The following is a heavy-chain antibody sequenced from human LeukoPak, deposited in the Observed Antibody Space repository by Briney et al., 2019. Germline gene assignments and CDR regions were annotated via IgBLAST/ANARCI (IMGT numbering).Heavy chain of an antibody. D-gene: IGHD3/OR15-3a*01. V-gene: IGHV3-48*03. J-gene: IGHJ5*02. CDR1: GFTFGDYA. Sequence: GGSLRLSCTTSGFTFGDYAMSWVRQAPGKGLEWVSYISSSGSTIYYADSVKGRFTISRDNAKNSLYLQMNSLRAEDTAVYYCARERTSPNWFDHWGQGTLVTVSS. CDR3: ARERTSPNWFDH. CDR2: ISSSGSTI.